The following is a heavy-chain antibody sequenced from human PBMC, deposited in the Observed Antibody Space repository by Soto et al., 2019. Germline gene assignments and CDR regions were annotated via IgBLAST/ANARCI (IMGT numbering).Heavy chain of an antibody. V-gene: IGHV3-74*03. J-gene: IGHJ4*02. Sequence: EVQLEESGGGLVQPGGSLRLSCATSGFTFTGSWMQWVRQVPGKGPVWVSRVDTYGRNIVYADFVKGRFTTSRDNAKNTLYLQMSVLRAEDSAVYYCTTDYFGVVNHWGQGTLVSVSS. D-gene: IGHD3-3*01. CDR1: GFTFTGSW. CDR3: TTDYFGVVNH. CDR2: VDTYGRNI.